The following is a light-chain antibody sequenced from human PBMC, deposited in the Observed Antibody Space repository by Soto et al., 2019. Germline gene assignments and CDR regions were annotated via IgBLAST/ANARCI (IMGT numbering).Light chain of an antibody. V-gene: IGLV2-8*01. CDR3: SSHAGSNHQFV. CDR2: DVN. CDR1: SSDVGGYNY. J-gene: IGLJ1*01. Sequence: QSALTQPPSASGSPGQSVTISCPGTSSDVGGYNYVSGYQQHPGKAPKVLIYDVNKRPSGVPDRFSWSKSGNTASLTVSGLQAAEEADYCCSSHAGSNHQFVFGPGTKLTVL.